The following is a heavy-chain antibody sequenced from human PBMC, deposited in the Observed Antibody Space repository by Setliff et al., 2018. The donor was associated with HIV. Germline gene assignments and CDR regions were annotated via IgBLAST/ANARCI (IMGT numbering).Heavy chain of an antibody. CDR2: IYYNGRT. J-gene: IGHJ4*02. CDR3: VRVPLSSPSRPGGYFDY. CDR1: GGSISSGGYY. V-gene: IGHV4-31*03. D-gene: IGHD3-16*01. Sequence: SETLSLTCTVSGGSISSGGYYWNWIRQYPVKGLEWMGHIYYNGRTLFNPALGTRLNMSVDTSENQFSLHLNSVTAADTAVYYCVRVPLSSPSRPGGYFDYWGQGTLVTVSS.